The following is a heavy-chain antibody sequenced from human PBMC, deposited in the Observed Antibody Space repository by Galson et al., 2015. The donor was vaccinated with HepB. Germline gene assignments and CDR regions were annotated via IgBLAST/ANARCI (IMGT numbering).Heavy chain of an antibody. CDR2: IIPVLDIT. CDR1: GGAFDKYN. Sequence: SVKVSCKASGGAFDKYNFNWVRQAPGQGLEWMGKIIPVLDITKYAQKFQGRVTITADTSTSTAYMELSSLRSDDTAVYYCARRGIQLWLLYAFDIWGQGTMVTVSS. V-gene: IGHV1-69*02. CDR3: ARRGIQLWLLYAFDI. D-gene: IGHD5-18*01. J-gene: IGHJ3*02.